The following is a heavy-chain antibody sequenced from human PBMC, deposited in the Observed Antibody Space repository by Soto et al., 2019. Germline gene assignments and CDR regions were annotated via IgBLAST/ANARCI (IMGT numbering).Heavy chain of an antibody. CDR3: TRDAYYDFWSGYSGYYYYYMDV. D-gene: IGHD3-3*01. V-gene: IGHV3-74*01. J-gene: IGHJ6*03. Sequence: PGGSLRLSCAASGFTFSSYWMHWVRQAPGKGLVWVSRINGDGSSTSYADSVKGRFTISRDNAKNTLYLQMNSLRAEDTAVYYCTRDAYYDFWSGYSGYYYYYMDVCGKGTTVTVSS. CDR1: GFTFSSYW. CDR2: INGDGSST.